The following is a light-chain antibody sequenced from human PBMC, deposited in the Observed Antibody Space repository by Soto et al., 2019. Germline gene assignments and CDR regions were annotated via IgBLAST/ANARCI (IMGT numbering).Light chain of an antibody. J-gene: IGKJ1*01. V-gene: IGKV3-11*01. CDR3: QHLVA. CDR1: QSVSSY. Sequence: EIVLTQSPATLSLSPGERATLSCRASQSVSSYLAWYQQKPGQAPRLLIYDASNRATGIPARFSGSGSGTDFTLTISSLEPEDFAVYYCQHLVAFCQGTKVEIK. CDR2: DAS.